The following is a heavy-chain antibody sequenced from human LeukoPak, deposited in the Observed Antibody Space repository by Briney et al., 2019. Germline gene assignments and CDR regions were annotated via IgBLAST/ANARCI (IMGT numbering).Heavy chain of an antibody. V-gene: IGHV3-9*01. J-gene: IGHJ6*02. CDR3: AKDYRGWYFSFGMDV. Sequence: GRSLRLSCAASGFTFDDYAMHWVRQAPGKGLDGVSGISWNSGSIGHADSVKGRFTISRDNANNSLYLQMNRLRAEGTALYYCAKDYRGWYFSFGMDVWGQGTTVTVSS. CDR1: GFTFDDYA. CDR2: ISWNSGSI. D-gene: IGHD6-19*01.